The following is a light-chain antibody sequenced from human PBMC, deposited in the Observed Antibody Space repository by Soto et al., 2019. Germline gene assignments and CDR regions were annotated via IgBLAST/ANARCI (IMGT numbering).Light chain of an antibody. Sequence: IVMTQAPSTLSVSPLQRATLSFMSIESISRDYLAWYQQRPGQPPRLLIYDASTRATGVPARFGGSGSGTEFTLTISGLQSEDFAVYYCQQYGDWPPDTFGQGTKVDIK. V-gene: IGKV3-15*01. CDR2: DAS. CDR1: ESISRDY. CDR3: QQYGDWPPDT. J-gene: IGKJ2*01.